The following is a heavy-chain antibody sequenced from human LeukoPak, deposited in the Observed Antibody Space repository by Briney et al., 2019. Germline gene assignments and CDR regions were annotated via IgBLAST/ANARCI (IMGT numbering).Heavy chain of an antibody. J-gene: IGHJ4*02. D-gene: IGHD2-15*01. CDR2: IGRSGRDM. CDR3: ARTARLLDY. CDR1: GFTFSTYA. V-gene: IGHV3-11*01. Sequence: PGGSLRLSCAASGFTFSTYAMSWVRQAPRKGLEWVSYIGRSGRDMNYADSVKGRFTISWDNAKKSLYLQMDSLRAEDTAMYYCARTARLLDYWGQGTLVTVSS.